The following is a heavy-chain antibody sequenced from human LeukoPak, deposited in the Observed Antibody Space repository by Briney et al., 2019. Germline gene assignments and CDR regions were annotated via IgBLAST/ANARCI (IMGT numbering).Heavy chain of an antibody. V-gene: IGHV1-2*02. CDR1: GYTFTGYY. D-gene: IGHD4-17*01. J-gene: IGHJ5*02. Sequence: ASVKVSCKASGYTFTGYYMHWVRQAPGQGLEWMGWINPNSGGTNYAQKFQGRVTMTRDTSISTAYMELSRLRSDDTAVYYCARGTTVTPQQKSLHFDPWGQGTLVTVSS. CDR3: ARGTTVTPQQKSLHFDP. CDR2: INPNSGGT.